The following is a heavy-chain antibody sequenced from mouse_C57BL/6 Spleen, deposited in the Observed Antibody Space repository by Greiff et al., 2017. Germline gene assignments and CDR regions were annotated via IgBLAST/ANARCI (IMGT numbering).Heavy chain of an antibody. Sequence: EVQLVESGGGLVKPGGSLKLSCAASGFTFSDYGMHWVRQAPEKGLEWVAYISSGSSTIYYADTVKGRFTISRDNAKKTLFLQMTSLRSEDTAMYYCARIYYDYSYYYAMDYWGQGTSVTVSS. J-gene: IGHJ4*01. D-gene: IGHD2-4*01. CDR1: GFTFSDYG. V-gene: IGHV5-17*01. CDR2: ISSGSSTI. CDR3: ARIYYDYSYYYAMDY.